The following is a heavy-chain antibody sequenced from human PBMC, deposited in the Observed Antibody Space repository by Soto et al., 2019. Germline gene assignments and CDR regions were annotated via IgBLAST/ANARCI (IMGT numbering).Heavy chain of an antibody. J-gene: IGHJ5*02. CDR3: ARAPGRYCSGGSCDNWFDP. V-gene: IGHV1-3*01. Sequence: ASVKVSCKASGYTFTGYYMHWVRQAPGQRLEWMGWINAGNGNTKYSQKFQGRVTITRDTSASTAYMELSSLRSEDTAVYYCARAPGRYCSGGSCDNWFDPWGQGTLVTVSS. D-gene: IGHD2-15*01. CDR1: GYTFTGYY. CDR2: INAGNGNT.